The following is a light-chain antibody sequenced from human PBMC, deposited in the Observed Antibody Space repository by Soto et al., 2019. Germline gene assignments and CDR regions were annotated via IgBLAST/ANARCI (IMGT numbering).Light chain of an antibody. J-gene: IGLJ1*01. V-gene: IGLV2-14*01. CDR3: ASFTSRSTQV. Sequence: QSALTQPASVSGSPGQSITISCTGTSSDVGAYKYVSLYQQYPGKSPKLMIHEVSNRPSGVSNRFSGSKSGNTASLTISGLQADDEAIYYCASFTSRSTQVFGSGTKLTVL. CDR2: EVS. CDR1: SSDVGAYKY.